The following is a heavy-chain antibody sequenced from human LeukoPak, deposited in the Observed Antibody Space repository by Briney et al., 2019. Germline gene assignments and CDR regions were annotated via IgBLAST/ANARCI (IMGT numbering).Heavy chain of an antibody. CDR1: GGSISSYY. D-gene: IGHD3-9*01. Sequence: SETLSLTCTVSGGSISSYYWSWIRQPAGKGLEWIGRIYTSGSTNYNPSLKSRVTMSVDTSKNQFSLKLSSVTAADTAVYYCARALTNYDILTGYYSDAFDIWGQGTMVTVSS. V-gene: IGHV4-4*07. CDR2: IYTSGST. CDR3: ARALTNYDILTGYYSDAFDI. J-gene: IGHJ3*02.